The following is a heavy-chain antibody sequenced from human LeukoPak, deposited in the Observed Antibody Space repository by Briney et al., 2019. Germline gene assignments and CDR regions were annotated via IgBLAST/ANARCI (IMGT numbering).Heavy chain of an antibody. J-gene: IGHJ3*02. CDR1: GFTVTDNY. D-gene: IGHD1-1*01. CDR3: ARESPGGLDAFDI. V-gene: IGHV3-11*06. Sequence: GGSLRLSCAASGFTVTDNYMSWVRQSSGKGLEWVSSIYSSSSHTYYADSVKGRFTISRDNSKNTLYLQMNSLRAEDTAVYYCARESPGGLDAFDIWGQGTMVTVSS. CDR2: IYSSSSHT.